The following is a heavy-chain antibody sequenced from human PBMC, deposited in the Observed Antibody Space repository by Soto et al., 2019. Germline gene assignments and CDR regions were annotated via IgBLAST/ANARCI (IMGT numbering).Heavy chain of an antibody. CDR1: GFTFSSYS. CDR3: AREAYDCSSTSCYPNWFDP. Sequence: EVQLVESGGGLVKPGGSLRLSCAASGFTFSSYSMNWVRQAPGKGLEWVSSIISSSSYIYYADSVKGRFTISRDNAKNSLYLQMNSLRAEDTAVYYCAREAYDCSSTSCYPNWFDPWGQGTLVTVSS. CDR2: IISSSSYI. D-gene: IGHD2-2*01. J-gene: IGHJ5*02. V-gene: IGHV3-21*01.